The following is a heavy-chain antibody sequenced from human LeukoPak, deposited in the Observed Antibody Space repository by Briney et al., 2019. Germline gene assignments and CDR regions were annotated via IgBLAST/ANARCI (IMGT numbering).Heavy chain of an antibody. J-gene: IGHJ6*03. D-gene: IGHD3-10*01. CDR3: AKTHTLWFGELLYYYYYMDV. CDR1: GFTFSSYG. CDR2: IRYDGSNK. Sequence: PGGSLRPSCAASGFTFSSYGMHWVRQAPGKGLEWVAFIRYDGSNKYYEDSVKGLFTISRDNSKNTLYLQMNSLRAEDTAVYYCAKTHTLWFGELLYYYYYMDVWGKGTTVTISS. V-gene: IGHV3-30*02.